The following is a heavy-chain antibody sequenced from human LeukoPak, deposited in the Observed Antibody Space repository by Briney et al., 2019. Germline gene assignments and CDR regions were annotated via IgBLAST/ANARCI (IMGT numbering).Heavy chain of an antibody. V-gene: IGHV1-2*02. CDR3: ARVIGIVGAVMFDP. CDR1: GYTFTGYY. Sequence: ASVKVSCKASGYTFTGYYMHWVRQAPGQGLEWMGWINPNSGGTNYAQKFQGRVTTTRDTSISTAYMELSRLRSDDTAVYYCARVIGIVGAVMFDPWGQGTLVTVSS. D-gene: IGHD1-26*01. CDR2: INPNSGGT. J-gene: IGHJ5*02.